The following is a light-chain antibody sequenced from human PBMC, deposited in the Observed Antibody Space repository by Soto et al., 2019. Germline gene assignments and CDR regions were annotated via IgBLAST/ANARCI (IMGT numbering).Light chain of an antibody. CDR1: QSISSY. Sequence: DIQMTQSPSSLSASVGDRVTITCRASQSISSYLNWYQQKPGKAPKPLIYAASSLQSGVPSRFSGSGSGTDFTLTISSLRPEDFATYYCQQSYSNPWTFGQGTKV. CDR3: QQSYSNPWT. CDR2: AAS. V-gene: IGKV1-39*01. J-gene: IGKJ1*01.